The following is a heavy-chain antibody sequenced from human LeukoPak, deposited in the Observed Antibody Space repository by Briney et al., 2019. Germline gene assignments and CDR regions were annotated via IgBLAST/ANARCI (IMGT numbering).Heavy chain of an antibody. V-gene: IGHV3-23*01. Sequence: GGSLRLSCPASGFTFSNYSMIWVRQAPGKGLEWVAGIRGRGGSTYYADSVNGRFTISRDNSKNTLYLQMNSLRAEDTAVYYCTKGVSDWFDYWGQGTLVTVSS. CDR2: IRGRGGST. J-gene: IGHJ4*02. CDR1: GFTFSNYS. CDR3: TKGVSDWFDY. D-gene: IGHD2-21*01.